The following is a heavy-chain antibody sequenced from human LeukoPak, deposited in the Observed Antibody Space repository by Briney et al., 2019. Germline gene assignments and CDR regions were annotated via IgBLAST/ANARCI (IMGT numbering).Heavy chain of an antibody. CDR3: ALLRGDQLLYGITFDY. V-gene: IGHV4-39*01. Sequence: SETLSLTCTVSGGSISSSSYYWGWIRQPPGKGLEWIGSIYYSGSTYYNPSLKSRVTISVDTSKNQISLKLSSVTAADTAVYYCALLRGDQLLYGITFDYWGQGTLVIVSS. D-gene: IGHD2-2*02. J-gene: IGHJ4*02. CDR1: GGSISSSSYY. CDR2: IYYSGST.